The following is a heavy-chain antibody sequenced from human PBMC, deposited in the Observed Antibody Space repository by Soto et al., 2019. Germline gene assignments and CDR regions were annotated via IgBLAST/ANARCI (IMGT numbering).Heavy chain of an antibody. CDR1: GGTFSSYG. D-gene: IGHD3-22*01. Sequence: QVQLVQSGAEVKKPGSSVKVSCKASGGTFSSYGISWVRQAPGQGLEWMGGIIPILGTGNYAQKFQGRVSMTAGESTSTAYMELSGLRSEDTAVYYCARVSGPAATMIVDEGDYSYGMDVWGQGPTDTVPS. V-gene: IGHV1-69*01. J-gene: IGHJ6*02. CDR3: ARVSGPAATMIVDEGDYSYGMDV. CDR2: IIPILGTG.